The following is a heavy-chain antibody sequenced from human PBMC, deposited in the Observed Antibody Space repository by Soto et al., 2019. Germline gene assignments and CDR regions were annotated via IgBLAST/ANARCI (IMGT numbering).Heavy chain of an antibody. J-gene: IGHJ4*02. CDR1: GYTFSNCA. CDR2: INAGNGDT. Sequence: ASVKVSCKASGYTFSNCAMHWVRQAPGQGLEWMGWINAGNGDTKYSQKFQDRVTITRDTSASTAYMELSSLRFEDTAVYYCASEIDATTATSLDYWGQGTLVTVSS. CDR3: ASEIDATTATSLDY. V-gene: IGHV1-3*01. D-gene: IGHD4-17*01.